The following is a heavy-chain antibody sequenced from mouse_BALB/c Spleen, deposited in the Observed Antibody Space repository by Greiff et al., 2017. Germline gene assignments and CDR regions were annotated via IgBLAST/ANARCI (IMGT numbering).Heavy chain of an antibody. V-gene: IGHV2-9*02. J-gene: IGHJ3*01. D-gene: IGHD1-1*01. CDR3: AREYYYGPWFAY. CDR2: IWAGGST. CDR1: GFSLTSYG. Sequence: VNVVESGPGLVAPSQSLSITCTVSGFSLTSYGVHWVRQPPGKGLEWLGVIWAGGSTNYNSALMSRLSISKDNSKSQVFLKMNSLQTDDTAMYYCAREYYYGPWFAYWGQGTLVTVSA.